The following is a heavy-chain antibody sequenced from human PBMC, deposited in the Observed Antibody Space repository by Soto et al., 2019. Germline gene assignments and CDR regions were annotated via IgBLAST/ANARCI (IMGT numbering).Heavy chain of an antibody. D-gene: IGHD6-13*01. Sequence: EVQLLESGGGLVQPGGSLRLSCAASGFTFSSYAMSWVRQAPGKGLEWVSAISGSGGSTYYADSVKGRFTISRDNSKNTLYLQMNSLRAEDTAVYYCAKIHHSGSWYLDAFDIWGQGTMVTVSS. J-gene: IGHJ3*02. CDR3: AKIHHSGSWYLDAFDI. V-gene: IGHV3-23*01. CDR1: GFTFSSYA. CDR2: ISGSGGST.